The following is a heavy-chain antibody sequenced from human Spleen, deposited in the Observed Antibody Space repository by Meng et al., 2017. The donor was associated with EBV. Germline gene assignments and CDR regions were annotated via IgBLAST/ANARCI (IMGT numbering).Heavy chain of an antibody. CDR3: ARVSITRLLDY. J-gene: IGHJ4*02. CDR2: ISGYNGNT. D-gene: IGHD2-2*01. Sequence: QAQLVQSGAEVKKPGSSVKVSCKASGGTFSNYGISWVRQTPGQGLEWMGRISGYNGNTKYAQKFQGRVTMTTDTSTSTAYMELRSLRSDDTAVYYCARVSITRLLDYWCPGTLVTVSS. CDR1: GGTFSNYG. V-gene: IGHV1-18*01.